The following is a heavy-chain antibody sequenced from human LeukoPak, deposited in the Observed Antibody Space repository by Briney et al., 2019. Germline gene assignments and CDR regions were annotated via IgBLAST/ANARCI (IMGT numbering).Heavy chain of an antibody. CDR1: GFTFSSYA. CDR3: ARSLPGRVPGRRWAYFDY. Sequence: GTSLRLSCAASGFTFSSYAIHWVRRPPGNGLGPEWVAVISYDGSNKYYADSVKGRFTISRDNSKNTLYLQMNSLRAEDTAVYYCARSLPGRVPGRRWAYFDYWGQGTLVTVSS. J-gene: IGHJ4*02. V-gene: IGHV3-30*01. D-gene: IGHD4-23*01. CDR2: ISYDGSNK.